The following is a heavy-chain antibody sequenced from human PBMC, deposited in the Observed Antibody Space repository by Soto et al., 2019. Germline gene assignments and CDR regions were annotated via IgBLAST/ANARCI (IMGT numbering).Heavy chain of an antibody. D-gene: IGHD6-19*01. CDR1: GFTFSVYS. J-gene: IGHJ4*02. Sequence: EVQLVESGGGLVQPGGSLRLSCAASGFTFSVYSMTWVRQAPGKGLECISYISTSSSSIYYADSVKGRFTISRDNAKNSLYLQMNSLRAEDTAVYYCARVQHSGGWYPPWSDYWGQGTLVTVSS. CDR2: ISTSSSSI. V-gene: IGHV3-48*01. CDR3: ARVQHSGGWYPPWSDY.